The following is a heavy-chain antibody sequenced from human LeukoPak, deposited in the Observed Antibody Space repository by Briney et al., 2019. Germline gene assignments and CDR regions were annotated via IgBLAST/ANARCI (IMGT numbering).Heavy chain of an antibody. CDR1: GFIFSSYW. CDR2: ISPDGSSA. D-gene: IGHD2/OR15-2a*01. CDR3: ARVGFCPRCHFDY. J-gene: IGHJ4*02. V-gene: IGHV3-74*03. Sequence: HSGGSLRLSCAASGFIFSSYWMHWVRHAPGKGLVWVARISPDGSSALSADSVRGRFTISRDNADNTLYLQLNSLRAEDTAVYYCARVGFCPRCHFDYWGQGTLVTVSS.